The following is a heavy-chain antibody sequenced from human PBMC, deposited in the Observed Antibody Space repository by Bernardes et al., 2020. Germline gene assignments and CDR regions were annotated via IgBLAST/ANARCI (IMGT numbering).Heavy chain of an antibody. J-gene: IGHJ6*02. Sequence: SETLSLTCTVSGGSISSSSYYWGWIRQPPGKGLEWIGSIYYSGSTYHNPSLKSRVTISVDTSKNQFSLKLSSVTAADTAVYYCARHEPDYGMDVWGQGTTVTVSS. CDR2: IYYSGST. V-gene: IGHV4-39*01. CDR3: ARHEPDYGMDV. CDR1: GGSISSSSYY.